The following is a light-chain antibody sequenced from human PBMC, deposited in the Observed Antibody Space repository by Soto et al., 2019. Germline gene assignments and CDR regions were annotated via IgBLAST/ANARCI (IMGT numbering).Light chain of an antibody. CDR3: MQALQTPYT. Sequence: DIVMTQSPLSLPVTPGEPASISCRSSQSLLHSNGYNYLDWYLQKPGQSPQFLIYLGSNRASGVPDRFSGSGSGTDFTLKISRVEAEDVGVYYCMQALQTPYTFCQGTKLEIK. CDR1: QSLLHSNGYNY. V-gene: IGKV2-28*01. J-gene: IGKJ2*01. CDR2: LGS.